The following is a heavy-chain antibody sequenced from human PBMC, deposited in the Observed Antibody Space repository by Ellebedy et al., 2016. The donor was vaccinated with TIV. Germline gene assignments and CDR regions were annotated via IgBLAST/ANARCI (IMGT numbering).Heavy chain of an antibody. Sequence: ESLKISXVASGFTFGRYWMHWVRQAPGNKLVWVSRIKSDGSGTTYADSVQGRFTTSRDNARNTLYLQMNSMRGEDTAVYFCARDRGDYSISGPWGQGTLVTVSS. CDR2: IKSDGSGT. V-gene: IGHV3-74*01. CDR1: GFTFGRYW. J-gene: IGHJ5*02. CDR3: ARDRGDYSISGP. D-gene: IGHD4-11*01.